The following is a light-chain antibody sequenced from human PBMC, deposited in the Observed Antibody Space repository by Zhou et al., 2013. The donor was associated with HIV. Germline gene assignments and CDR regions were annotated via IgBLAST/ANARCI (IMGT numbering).Light chain of an antibody. CDR2: AAS. CDR3: QQSYT. J-gene: IGKJ1*01. CDR1: PTLSGY. Sequence: DIQMTQSPSSLSASVGDRVTITCRASPTLSGYLNWYQQKPGTAPKLLIYAASSLESGVPSRFSGTGSGPDFTLTISCLQPEDFATYYCQQSYTFGQGTEGGGQT. V-gene: IGKV1-39*01.